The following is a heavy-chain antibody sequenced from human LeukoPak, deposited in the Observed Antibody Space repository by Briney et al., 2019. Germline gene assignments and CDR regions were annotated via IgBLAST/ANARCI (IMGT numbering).Heavy chain of an antibody. CDR1: GFTFSSYA. J-gene: IGHJ6*02. CDR2: ISYDRSNK. Sequence: GRSLRLSCAASGFTFSSYAMHWVRKAPGKGLEWVAVISYDRSNKYYADSVKGRFTISRDNSKNTLYLQMNSLRAEDTAVYYCARDRNKVAVAGTYYYGMDVWGQGTTVTVSS. V-gene: IGHV3-30*04. D-gene: IGHD6-19*01. CDR3: ARDRNKVAVAGTYYYGMDV.